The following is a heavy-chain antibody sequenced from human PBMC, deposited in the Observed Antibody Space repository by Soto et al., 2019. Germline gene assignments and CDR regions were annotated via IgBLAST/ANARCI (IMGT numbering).Heavy chain of an antibody. CDR2: IIPIFGTA. J-gene: IGHJ6*02. V-gene: IGHV1-69*01. CDR1: GGTFSSYA. Sequence: QVQLVQSGAEVKKPGSSVKVSCKASGGTFSSYAISWVRQAPGQGLEWMGGIIPIFGTANYAQKFQGRVTITADESTSTAYMELSSLRSEDTAVYYCASEVTSNIVEVTGYYYGMDVWGQGTTVTVSS. CDR3: ASEVTSNIVEVTGYYYGMDV. D-gene: IGHD2-21*02.